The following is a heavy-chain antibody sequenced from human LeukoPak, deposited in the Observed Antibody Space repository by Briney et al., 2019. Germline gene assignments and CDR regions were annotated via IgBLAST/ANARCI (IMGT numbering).Heavy chain of an antibody. CDR2: IYYSGST. CDR3: ARDHVIVVGSAFDI. V-gene: IGHV4-30-4*01. CDR1: GVSISSGDYY. Sequence: SETLSLTCTVSGVSISSGDYYWSWIRQPPGKGLEWIGYIYYSGSTYYNPSLKSRVTISVDTSKNQFSLKLSSVTAADTAVYYCARDHVIVVGSAFDIWGQGTMVTVSS. D-gene: IGHD3-22*01. J-gene: IGHJ3*02.